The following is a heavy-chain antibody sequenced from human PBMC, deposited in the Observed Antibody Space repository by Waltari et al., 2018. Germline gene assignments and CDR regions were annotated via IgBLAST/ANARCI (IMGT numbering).Heavy chain of an antibody. CDR1: GGSISSGSYY. J-gene: IGHJ4*02. CDR3: ARGIIFGVVIDYFDY. CDR2: IYTSGST. Sequence: QVQLQESGPGLVKPYQTLSLTCTVPGGSISSGSYYWSWIRQPAGKGLEWIGRIYTSGSTNYNPSLKSRVTISVDTSKNQFSLKLSSVTAADTAVYYCARGIIFGVVIDYFDYWGQGTLVTVSS. D-gene: IGHD3-3*01. V-gene: IGHV4-61*02.